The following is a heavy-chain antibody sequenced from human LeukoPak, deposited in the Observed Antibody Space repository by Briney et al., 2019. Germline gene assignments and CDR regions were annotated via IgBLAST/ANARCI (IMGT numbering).Heavy chain of an antibody. CDR1: GFTFSSYA. CDR2: ISYDGSNK. J-gene: IGHJ3*02. D-gene: IGHD3-22*01. CDR3: ARVYDSSGFYNTHAFDI. Sequence: PGGSLRLSCAASGFTFSSYAMHWVRQAPGKGLEWVAVISYDGSNKYYADSVKGRFTISRDNSKNTMYLQMNSLRAEDTAVYYCARVYDSSGFYNTHAFDIWGQGTMVTVSS. V-gene: IGHV3-30*14.